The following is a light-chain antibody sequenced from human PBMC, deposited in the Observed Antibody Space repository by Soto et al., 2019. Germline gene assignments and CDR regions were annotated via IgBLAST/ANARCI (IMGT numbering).Light chain of an antibody. V-gene: IGKV3-15*01. CDR3: QQYNNWPTIT. CDR1: QSVSSN. J-gene: IGKJ5*01. CDR2: GAS. Sequence: ILMTQSPATLSASLGERDTLSCRASQSVSSNLAWYQQKPGQAPRLLIYGASTRATGIPARFSGSGSGTEFTLTISSLQSEDFAVYYCQQYNNWPTITFGQGTRLEIK.